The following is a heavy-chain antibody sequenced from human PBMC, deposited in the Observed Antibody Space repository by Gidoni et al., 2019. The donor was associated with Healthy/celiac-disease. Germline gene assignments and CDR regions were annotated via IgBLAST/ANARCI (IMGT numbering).Heavy chain of an antibody. CDR1: GGSISSYY. V-gene: IGHV4-59*01. CDR2: IYYSGST. Sequence: QVQLQESGPGLVKPSETLSLTCTVSGGSISSYYWSWIRQPPGKGLEWIGYIYYSGSTNYNPSLKSRVTISVDTSKNQFSLKLSSVTSADTAVYYCARSDYYGSGSRDYWGQGTLVTVSS. J-gene: IGHJ4*02. D-gene: IGHD3-10*01. CDR3: ARSDYYGSGSRDY.